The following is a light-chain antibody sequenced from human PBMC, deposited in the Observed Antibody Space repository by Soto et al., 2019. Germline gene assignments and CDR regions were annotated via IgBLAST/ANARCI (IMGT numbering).Light chain of an antibody. Sequence: EIVMTQSPATLSVSPGERATLSCRASQSLSNNIYLAWYQQKPGQAPRLLIYGASTRATGIPARFSGSGSGTEFTLTISSLQSEDFAVYYCQQYSYWPRTFGQGTKVDIK. J-gene: IGKJ1*01. CDR2: GAS. CDR3: QQYSYWPRT. CDR1: QSLSNN. V-gene: IGKV3-15*01.